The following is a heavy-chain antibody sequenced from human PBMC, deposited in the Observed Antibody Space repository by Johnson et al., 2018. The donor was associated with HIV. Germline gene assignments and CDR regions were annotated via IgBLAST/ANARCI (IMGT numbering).Heavy chain of an antibody. CDR2: INSDGRRT. CDR3: ARVGTIFGRDGFDI. V-gene: IGHV3-74*01. CDR1: GFTFSNYA. D-gene: IGHD3-3*01. J-gene: IGHJ3*02. Sequence: VQLVESGGGVVQPGRSLRLSCTASGFTFSNYAIHWVRQAPGKGQMWVSRINSDGRRTTYVVSVQGRFTISRENAKNTLYLQMNSLRAEDTAVYYCARVGTIFGRDGFDIWGQGTMVTVSS.